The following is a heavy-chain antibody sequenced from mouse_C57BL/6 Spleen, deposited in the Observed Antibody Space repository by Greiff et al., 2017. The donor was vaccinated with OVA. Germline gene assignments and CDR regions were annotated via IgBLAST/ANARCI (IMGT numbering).Heavy chain of an antibody. CDR2: IRSKSSNYAT. CDR1: GFTFNTYA. D-gene: IGHD1-1*01. J-gene: IGHJ1*03. CDR3: VRGDGNYYGSSPYWYFDV. V-gene: IGHV10-3*01. Sequence: EVQGVESGGGLVQPKGSLKLSCAASGFTFNTYAMHWVRQAPGKGLEWVARIRSKSSNYATYYADSLKDRFTISRDDSQSMLYLQMNNLKTEDTAMYYCVRGDGNYYGSSPYWYFDVWGTGTTVTVSS.